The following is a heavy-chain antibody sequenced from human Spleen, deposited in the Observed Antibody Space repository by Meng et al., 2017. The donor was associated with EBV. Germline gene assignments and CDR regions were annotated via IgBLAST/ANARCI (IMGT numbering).Heavy chain of an antibody. J-gene: IGHJ4*02. V-gene: IGHV4-4*02. CDR1: RGSISSHNK. CDR3: ASRVPPYYYDY. D-gene: IGHD3-10*02. CDR2: ISHGGST. Sequence: QVQLQGSGPGLGKPSGSLSLTCGVSRGSISSHNKWNWVRQSPERGLEWIGEISHGGSTNYNPSLRSRVTMSVDKSKNQFSLNLTSVTAADTAVYYCASRVPPYYYDYWGRGTLVTVSS.